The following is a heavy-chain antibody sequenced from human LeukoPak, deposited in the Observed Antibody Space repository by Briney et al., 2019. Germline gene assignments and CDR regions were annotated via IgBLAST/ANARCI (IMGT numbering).Heavy chain of an antibody. J-gene: IGHJ4*02. CDR3: ARDTYGSGNFYEY. Sequence: PGGSLRLSCAASGFTFSSYWMHWGRQLPGKVPVSVSRISSGESSTTYADSVKGRFTISRDNAKNTLYRQMNSLRAEDTAVYYCARDTYGSGNFYEYWGQGTLVMVSS. CDR2: ISSGESST. CDR1: GFTFSSYW. D-gene: IGHD3-10*01. V-gene: IGHV3-74*01.